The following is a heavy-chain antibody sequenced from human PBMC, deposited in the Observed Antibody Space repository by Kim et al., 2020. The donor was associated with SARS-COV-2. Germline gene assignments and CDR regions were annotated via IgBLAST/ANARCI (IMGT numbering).Heavy chain of an antibody. CDR2: INTNTGNP. V-gene: IGHV7-4-1*02. Sequence: ASVKVSCKASGYTFTSYAMNWVRQAPGQGLEWMGWINTNTGNPTYAQGFTGRFVFSLDTSVSTAYLQISSLKAEDTAVYYCARVSRGSWPSGNSLDYWGQGTLVTVSS. J-gene: IGHJ4*02. CDR1: GYTFTSYA. D-gene: IGHD6-13*01. CDR3: ARVSRGSWPSGNSLDY.